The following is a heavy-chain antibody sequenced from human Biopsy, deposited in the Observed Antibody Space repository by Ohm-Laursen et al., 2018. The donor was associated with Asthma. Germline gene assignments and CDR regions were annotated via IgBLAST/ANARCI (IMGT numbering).Heavy chain of an antibody. D-gene: IGHD2-2*01. CDR3: ARKAGSCISRTCFSLDF. CDR2: INSVFGTT. V-gene: IGHV1-69*01. CDR1: GGTFNTYV. Sequence: SVKVSCKSLGGTFNTYVIGWVRQAPGQGLEWMGGINSVFGTTTYSQEFQDRVTITADDSTSTVYMELSSLRSEDTAVYYCARKAGSCISRTCFSLDFWGQGTLVTVSS. J-gene: IGHJ4*02.